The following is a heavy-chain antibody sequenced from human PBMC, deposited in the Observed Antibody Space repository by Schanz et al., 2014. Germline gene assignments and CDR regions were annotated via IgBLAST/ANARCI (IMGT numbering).Heavy chain of an antibody. J-gene: IGHJ3*01. CDR1: GYTLTGFG. D-gene: IGHD2-2*01. V-gene: IGHV1-46*01. Sequence: QVQLVQSGAEVKKPGASVKVSCKASGYTLTGFGVSWVRQAPGQGLEWMGLINPIDGSTTYVWGFHGRLTMTRDTSTTTVYMDLSTLRSEDTAVYYCARGSCTASGCYDAFDLWGQGTLVTVSS. CDR3: ARGSCTASGCYDAFDL. CDR2: INPIDGST.